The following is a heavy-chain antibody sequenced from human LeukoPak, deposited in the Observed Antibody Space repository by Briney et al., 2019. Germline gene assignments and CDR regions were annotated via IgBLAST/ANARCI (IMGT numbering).Heavy chain of an antibody. CDR1: ALTFISYA. Sequence: PGGSPRLSFAASALTFISYAMSWVRQPPGKGLDGVSGISGSGADTYTPASVTGRFTTSRDNSNNTLYLQMNSLSAEDTAAYYCAGTGHITSWFSFDYYHGMDVWGQGTTVTVSS. CDR3: AGTGHITSWFSFDYYHGMDV. V-gene: IGHV3-23*01. D-gene: IGHD6-13*01. CDR2: ISGSGADT. J-gene: IGHJ6*02.